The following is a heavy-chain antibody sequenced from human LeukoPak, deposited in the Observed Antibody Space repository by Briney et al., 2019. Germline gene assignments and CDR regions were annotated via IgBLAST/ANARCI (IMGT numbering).Heavy chain of an antibody. V-gene: IGHV3-74*01. D-gene: IGHD3-22*01. CDR3: ARDPVNYYDSSGSGFCDY. CDR2: INSDGSST. Sequence: PGGSLRLSCAASGFTFSSYWMHWVRQAPGKGLVWVSRINSDGSSTSYADSVEGRFTISRDNAKNTLYLQMNSLRAEDTAVYYCARDPVNYYDSSGSGFCDYWGQGTLVTVS. J-gene: IGHJ4*02. CDR1: GFTFSSYW.